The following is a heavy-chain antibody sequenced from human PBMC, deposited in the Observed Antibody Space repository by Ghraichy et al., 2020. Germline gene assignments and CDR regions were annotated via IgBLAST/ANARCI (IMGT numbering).Heavy chain of an antibody. CDR3: AHKYYDSSGYQSKDFDY. D-gene: IGHD3-22*01. Sequence: SGPTLVKPTQTLTLTCTFSGFSLSTSGVGVGWIRQPPGKALEWLALIYWNDDKRYSPSLKSRLTITKDTSKNQVVLTVTNMDPVDTATYYCAHKYYDSSGYQSKDFDYWGQGTLVTVSS. J-gene: IGHJ4*02. CDR1: GFSLSTSGVG. CDR2: IYWNDDK. V-gene: IGHV2-5*01.